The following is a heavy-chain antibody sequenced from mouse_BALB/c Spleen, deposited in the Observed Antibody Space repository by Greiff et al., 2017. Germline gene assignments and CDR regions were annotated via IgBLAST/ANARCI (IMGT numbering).Heavy chain of an antibody. V-gene: IGHV1-80*01. CDR1: GYAFSSYW. Sequence: VQLKESGAELVRPGSSVKISCKASGYAFSSYWMNWVKQRPGQGLEWIGQIYPGDGDTNYNGKFKGKATLTADKSSSTAYMQLSSLTSEDSAVYFCARSGTTALAYWGQGTLVTVSA. CDR2: IYPGDGDT. J-gene: IGHJ3*01. CDR3: ARSGTTALAY. D-gene: IGHD1-2*01.